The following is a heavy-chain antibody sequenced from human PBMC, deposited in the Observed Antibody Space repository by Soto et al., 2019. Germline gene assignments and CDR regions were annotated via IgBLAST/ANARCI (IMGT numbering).Heavy chain of an antibody. J-gene: IGHJ3*02. D-gene: IGHD3-10*01. CDR2: ISSSSSYI. V-gene: IGHV3-21*01. Sequence: GGSLRLSCAASGFTFSSYSMNWVRQAPGKGLEWVSSISSSSSYIYYADSVKGRFTISRDNAKNSLYLQMNSLRAEDTAVYYCARDPTMAYAFDIWGQGTMVTVSS. CDR3: ARDPTMAYAFDI. CDR1: GFTFSSYS.